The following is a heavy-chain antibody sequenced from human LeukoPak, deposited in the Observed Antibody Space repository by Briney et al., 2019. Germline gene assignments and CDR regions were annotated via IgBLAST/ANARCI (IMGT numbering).Heavy chain of an antibody. J-gene: IGHJ5*02. CDR3: AKSQRHISSVNYYDSSAGWFDP. D-gene: IGHD3-22*01. V-gene: IGHV3-23*01. Sequence: PGGSLRLSCAASGFTFSSYAMSWVRQAPGKGLEWVSAISGSGGSTYYADSVKGRFTISRDNSKNTLYLQMNSLRAEDTAVYYCAKSQRHISSVNYYDSSAGWFDPWGQGTLVTVSS. CDR2: ISGSGGST. CDR1: GFTFSSYA.